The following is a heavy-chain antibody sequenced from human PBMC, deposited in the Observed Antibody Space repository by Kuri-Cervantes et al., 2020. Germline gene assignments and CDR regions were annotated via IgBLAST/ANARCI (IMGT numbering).Heavy chain of an antibody. V-gene: IGHV3-30-3*01. J-gene: IGHJ5*02. CDR3: ARDGLSPAWYYGSGSPYWCWFDP. D-gene: IGHD3-10*01. Sequence: GGSLRLSCAVSGFTFSSYAMHWVRQAPGKGLEWVAVISYDGSNKYYADSVKGRFTISRDNSKNTLYLQMNSLRAEDTAVYYCARDGLSPAWYYGSGSPYWCWFDPWGQGTLVTVSS. CDR1: GFTFSSYA. CDR2: ISYDGSNK.